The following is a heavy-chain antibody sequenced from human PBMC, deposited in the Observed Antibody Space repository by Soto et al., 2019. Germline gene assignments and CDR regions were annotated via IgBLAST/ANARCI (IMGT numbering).Heavy chain of an antibody. J-gene: IGHJ5*02. Sequence: SGPTLVKPTQTLTLTCTFSGFSLSTSGVGVGWIRQPPGKALEWLALIYWDDDKRYSPSLKSRLTITKDTSKNQVVLTMTNMDPVDTATYYCALNVVPAASGWFDPWGQGTLVTVSS. CDR1: GFSLSTSGVG. CDR3: ALNVVPAASGWFDP. V-gene: IGHV2-5*02. CDR2: IYWDDDK. D-gene: IGHD2-2*01.